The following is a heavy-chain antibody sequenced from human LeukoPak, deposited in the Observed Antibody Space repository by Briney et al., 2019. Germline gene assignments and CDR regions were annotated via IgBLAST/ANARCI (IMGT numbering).Heavy chain of an antibody. CDR2: IYYSGST. J-gene: IGHJ5*02. CDR3: ARRGYCSGGSCHPTRFHWFDP. CDR1: GGSISSGGYY. D-gene: IGHD2-15*01. Sequence: PSETLSLTCTVSGGSISSGGYYWSWICQHPGKGLEWIGYIYYSGSTNYNPSLKSRVTISVDTSKNQFSLKLSSVTAADTAVYYCARRGYCSGGSCHPTRFHWFDPWGQGTLVTVSS. V-gene: IGHV4-61*08.